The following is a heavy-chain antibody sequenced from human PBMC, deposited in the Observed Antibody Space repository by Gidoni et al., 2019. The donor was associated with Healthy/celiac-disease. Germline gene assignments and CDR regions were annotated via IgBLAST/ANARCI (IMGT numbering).Heavy chain of an antibody. CDR1: GFTFSSYG. D-gene: IGHD6-13*01. J-gene: IGHJ4*02. CDR3: AKDRYSSSWFIGDY. Sequence: QVQLVESGGGVVQPGRSLRLSCAASGFTFSSYGMHWVRQAPGKGLEWVAVISYDGSNKYYADSVKGRFTISRDNSKNTLYLQMNSLRAEDTAVYYCAKDRYSSSWFIGDYWGQGTLVTVSS. CDR2: ISYDGSNK. V-gene: IGHV3-30*18.